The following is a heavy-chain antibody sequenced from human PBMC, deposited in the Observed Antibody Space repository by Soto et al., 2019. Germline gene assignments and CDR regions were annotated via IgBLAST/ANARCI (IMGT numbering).Heavy chain of an antibody. J-gene: IGHJ4*02. CDR1: GFSLTTSGVG. D-gene: IGHD3-3*01. CDR2: LYWDDDK. V-gene: IGHV2-5*02. CDR3: AHRILRTVFGLVTTTASYFDF. Sequence: QITLNESGPTVVKPAEPLTLTCTFSGFSLTTSGVGVGWIRQSPGKAPEWLALLYWDDDKRYSASLKSRLTITKDTSKNQVVLTMASVDPADTATYYCAHRILRTVFGLVTTTASYFDFWGQGTPVVVSS.